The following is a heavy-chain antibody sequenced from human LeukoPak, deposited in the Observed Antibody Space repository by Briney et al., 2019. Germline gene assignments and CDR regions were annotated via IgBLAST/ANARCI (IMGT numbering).Heavy chain of an antibody. CDR3: ARALVVGSSDAFDI. CDR1: GFTFSSYW. CDR2: IKQDGSEK. Sequence: GGSLRLSCAASGFTFSSYWMSWVRQAPGKGLEWVANIKQDGSEKYYVDSVKGRFTISRDNAKNTLYLQMNSLRAEDTAVYYCARALVVGSSDAFDIWGQGTMVTVSS. J-gene: IGHJ3*02. D-gene: IGHD2-15*01. V-gene: IGHV3-7*01.